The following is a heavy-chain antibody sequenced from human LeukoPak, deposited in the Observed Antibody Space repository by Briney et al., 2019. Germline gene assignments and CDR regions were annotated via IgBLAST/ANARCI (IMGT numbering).Heavy chain of an antibody. CDR2: INQDGSVK. V-gene: IGHV3-7*01. CDR1: GFTFSSYW. J-gene: IGHJ4*02. D-gene: IGHD5-24*01. CDR3: ARSRDGYNQRFDY. Sequence: GGSLRLSCAASGFTFSSYWMSWVRQAPGKGLEWVANINQDGSVKYYVDFVKGRFTISRDNAKNSLYLQMNSLRAEDTAVYYCARSRDGYNQRFDYWGQGTLVTVSS.